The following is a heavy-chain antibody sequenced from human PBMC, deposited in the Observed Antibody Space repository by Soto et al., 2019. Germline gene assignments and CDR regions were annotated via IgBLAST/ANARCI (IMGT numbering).Heavy chain of an antibody. J-gene: IGHJ4*02. V-gene: IGHV1-18*01. D-gene: IGHD3-22*01. CDR2: ISAYNGNT. CDR1: GYTFTSYG. CDR3: ARDRNYDSSGSYDY. Sequence: ASVKVSCKASGYTFTSYGISWVRQAPGQGLEWMGWISAYNGNTNYAQKLQGRVTMTTDTSTSTAYMELRSLRSDDTVVYYCARDRNYDSSGSYDYWGQGTLVTVSS.